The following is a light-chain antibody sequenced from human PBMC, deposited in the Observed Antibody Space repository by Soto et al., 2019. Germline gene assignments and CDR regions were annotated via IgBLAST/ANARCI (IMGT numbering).Light chain of an antibody. V-gene: IGKV1-39*01. J-gene: IGKJ4*01. CDR3: QQSYSTPPT. Sequence: DIPMTQSPSSLSASVGDRVTITCRASQSISSYLNWYQQKPGKAPKLLIYAASSLQSGVPSSFSGSGSGTDFTLTIISLQPEDFATYYCQQSYSTPPTFGGGTKVEMK. CDR1: QSISSY. CDR2: AAS.